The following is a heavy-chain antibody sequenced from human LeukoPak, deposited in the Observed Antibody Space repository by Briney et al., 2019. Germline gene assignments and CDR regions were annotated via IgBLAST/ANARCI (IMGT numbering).Heavy chain of an antibody. D-gene: IGHD2-15*01. J-gene: IGHJ4*02. CDR1: GFTFSSYA. CDR2: ISYDGSNK. CDR3: ARGPPIVVVVAATGYFDH. V-gene: IGHV3-30-3*01. Sequence: GGSLRLSCAASGFTFSSYAMHWVRQAPGRGLEWVAVISYDGSNKYYADSVKGRFTISRDNSKNTLYLQMNSLRAEDTAVYYCARGPPIVVVVAATGYFDHWGQGTLVTVSS.